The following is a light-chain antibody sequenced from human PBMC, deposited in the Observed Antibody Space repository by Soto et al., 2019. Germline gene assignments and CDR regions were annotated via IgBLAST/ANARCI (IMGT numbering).Light chain of an antibody. CDR1: SSDVGGYNY. CDR2: DVS. Sequence: QSALTQPASVSGSPGQSITISCTGTSSDVGGYNYVSWYQQHPGKAPRLMIYDVSGRPSGVSHRFSGSKSGNTASLTISGLQAEDEADYYCLSYTTSSTYVFVNGTKVTVL. CDR3: LSYTTSSTYV. V-gene: IGLV2-14*01. J-gene: IGLJ1*01.